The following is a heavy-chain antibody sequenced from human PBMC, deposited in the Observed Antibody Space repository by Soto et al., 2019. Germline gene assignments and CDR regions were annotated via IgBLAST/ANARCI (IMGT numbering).Heavy chain of an antibody. V-gene: IGHV3-23*01. CDR3: GNGIYKAGGGGHYCDN. Sequence: SLRLYCAASGFTFSHYAMSWVRQAPGKGLQWVSAISGGGGSTYYADSVKGRFTISRDNSRNTLYLQMNSLRAEDTALYYCGNGIYKAGGGGHYCDNCGQGTL. J-gene: IGHJ4*02. CDR2: ISGGGGST. CDR1: GFTFSHYA. D-gene: IGHD1-20*01.